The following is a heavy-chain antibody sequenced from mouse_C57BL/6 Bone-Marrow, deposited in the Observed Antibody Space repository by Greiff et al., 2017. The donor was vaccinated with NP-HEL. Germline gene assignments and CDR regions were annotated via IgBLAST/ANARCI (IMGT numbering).Heavy chain of an antibody. V-gene: IGHV3-1*01. CDR1: GYSITSGYD. Sequence: DVHLVESGPGMVKPSQSLSLTCTVTGYSITSGYDWHWIRHFPGNKLEWMGYISYSGSTNYNPSLKSRISITHDTSKNHFFLKLNSVTTEDTATYYCARGKGSYWYFDVWGTGTTVTVSS. CDR3: ARGKGSYWYFDV. J-gene: IGHJ1*03. CDR2: ISYSGST.